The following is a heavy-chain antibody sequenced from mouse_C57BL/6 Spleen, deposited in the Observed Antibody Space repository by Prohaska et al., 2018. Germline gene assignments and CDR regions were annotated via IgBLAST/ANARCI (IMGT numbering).Heavy chain of an antibody. Sequence: HGKSLEWIGDINPNNGGTSYNQKFKGKATLTVDKSSSTAYMELRSLTSEDSAVYYCARRAYDGPSYWYFDVWGTGTTVTVSS. CDR3: ARRAYDGPSYWYFDV. D-gene: IGHD2-3*01. J-gene: IGHJ1*03. V-gene: IGHV1-26*01. CDR2: INPNNGGT.